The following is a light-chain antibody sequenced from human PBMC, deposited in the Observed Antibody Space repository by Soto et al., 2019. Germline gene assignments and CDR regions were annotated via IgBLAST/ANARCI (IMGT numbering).Light chain of an antibody. Sequence: EVVLTQSPGTLSLSPGERATLSCRASQSVSSYLAWYQQKPGQAPRLLIYGASNRATGIPDRFSGSGSGTDFTLTVSRLEPEDFAVYYCQQYVTSVTFGGGTNVEIK. CDR3: QQYVTSVT. CDR1: QSVSSY. J-gene: IGKJ4*01. V-gene: IGKV3-20*01. CDR2: GAS.